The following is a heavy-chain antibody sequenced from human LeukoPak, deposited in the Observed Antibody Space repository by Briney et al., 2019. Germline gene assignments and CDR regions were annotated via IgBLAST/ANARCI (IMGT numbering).Heavy chain of an antibody. V-gene: IGHV4-31*03. D-gene: IGHD1-26*01. J-gene: IGHJ4*02. Sequence: SETLSLTCTVSGGSISSGGYYWSWIRQQPGMGLEWIGYIYYSGSTYYNPSLKSRVTISVDTSKNQFSLRLTSVTAADTAVYYCARAQVGFFDYWGQGTLVTVSS. CDR1: GGSISSGGYY. CDR2: IYYSGST. CDR3: ARAQVGFFDY.